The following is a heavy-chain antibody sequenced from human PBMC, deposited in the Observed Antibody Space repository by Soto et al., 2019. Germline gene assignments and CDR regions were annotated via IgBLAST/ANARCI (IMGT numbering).Heavy chain of an antibody. Sequence: QLQLQESGPGLVKPSETLSLTCTVSGGSISSSSYYWGWIRQPPGKGLEWIGSIYYSGSTYYNPSLKSRVTISVDTSKNQFSLKLSSVTAADTAVYYCARNPGVMMAPSSEDHLWYFDLWGRGTLVTVSS. J-gene: IGHJ2*01. V-gene: IGHV4-39*01. CDR2: IYYSGST. D-gene: IGHD3-3*01. CDR3: ARNPGVMMAPSSEDHLWYFDL. CDR1: GGSISSSSYY.